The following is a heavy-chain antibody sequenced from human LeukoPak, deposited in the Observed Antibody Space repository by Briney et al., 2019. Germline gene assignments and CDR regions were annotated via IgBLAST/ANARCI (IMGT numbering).Heavy chain of an antibody. CDR2: IYHSGST. CDR3: ARDSYGSGSYRLIDY. V-gene: IGHV4-4*02. D-gene: IGHD3-10*01. CDR1: GGSISSSNW. J-gene: IGHJ4*02. Sequence: SETLSLTCAVSGGSISSSNWWSWVRQPPGKGLEWIGEIYHSGSTNYNPSLKSRVTISVDKSKNQFSLKLSSVTAADTAVYYCARDSYGSGSYRLIDYWGQGTLVTVSS.